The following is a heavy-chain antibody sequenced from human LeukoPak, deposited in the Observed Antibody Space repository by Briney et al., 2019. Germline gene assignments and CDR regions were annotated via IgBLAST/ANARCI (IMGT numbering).Heavy chain of an antibody. CDR3: ACTYYDYVWGSYRIDY. J-gene: IGHJ4*02. D-gene: IGHD3-16*02. CDR1: GGSISSSSYY. V-gene: IGHV4-39*01. Sequence: SETLSLTCTVSGGSISSSSYYWGWIRQPPGKGLEWIGSIYYSGSAYYNPSLKSRVTISVDTSKNQFSLKLGSVTAADTAVYYCACTYYDYVWGSYRIDYWGQGTLVTVSS. CDR2: IYYSGSA.